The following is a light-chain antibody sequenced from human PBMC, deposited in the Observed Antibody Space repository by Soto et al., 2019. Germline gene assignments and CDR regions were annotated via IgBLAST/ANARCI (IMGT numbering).Light chain of an antibody. CDR2: DTS. Sequence: IVMTQSPATQSVSPGERATLSCRASQSIDNKLAWYQQRPGQAPRLLIYDTSARATGVPARFSGSRSGPEFTLTINSLQSEDFAIYYCQRYNNWPLTFGGGTKV. CDR1: QSIDNK. CDR3: QRYNNWPLT. V-gene: IGKV3-15*01. J-gene: IGKJ4*01.